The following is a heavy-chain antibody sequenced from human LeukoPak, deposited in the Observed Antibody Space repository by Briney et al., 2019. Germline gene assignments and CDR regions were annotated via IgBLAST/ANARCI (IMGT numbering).Heavy chain of an antibody. Sequence: PGGSLRLSCAASGFTFTSYAMSWVRQAPGKGLEWVSSISDSGGSTFYVDSVKGRFTISRDNSKNTLHLQMNSLRAEDTAVYSCAKDGDSRGYYSTYFDYWGQGILVTVSS. V-gene: IGHV3-23*01. CDR1: GFTFTSYA. CDR2: ISDSGGST. D-gene: IGHD3-22*01. J-gene: IGHJ4*02. CDR3: AKDGDSRGYYSTYFDY.